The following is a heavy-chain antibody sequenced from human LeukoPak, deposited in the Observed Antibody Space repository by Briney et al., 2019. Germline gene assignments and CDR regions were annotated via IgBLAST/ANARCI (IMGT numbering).Heavy chain of an antibody. CDR1: GGTFSSYA. D-gene: IGHD2-2*01. Sequence: ASVKVSCKASGGTFSSYAISWVRQAPGQGLEWMGGIIPIFGTANYAQKFQGRVTSTTDESTSTAYMELSSLRSEDTAVYYCARGVVAPASRGYYFDYWGQGTLVTVSS. V-gene: IGHV1-69*05. J-gene: IGHJ4*02. CDR2: IIPIFGTA. CDR3: ARGVVAPASRGYYFDY.